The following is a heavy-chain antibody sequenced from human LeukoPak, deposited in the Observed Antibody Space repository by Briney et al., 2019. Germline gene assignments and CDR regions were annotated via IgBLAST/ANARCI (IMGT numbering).Heavy chain of an antibody. V-gene: IGHV4-30-4*01. CDR3: ARVNKVHTSSFDY. Sequence: SETLSLTCTVSGGSISSGDYYWSWIRQPPGKGLEWIGYIYYSGSTYYNPSLKSRVTISVDTSKNQFSLKLSSVTAADTAVYYCARVNKVHTSSFDYWGQGTLVTVSS. D-gene: IGHD6-6*01. J-gene: IGHJ4*02. CDR2: IYYSGST. CDR1: GGSISSGDYY.